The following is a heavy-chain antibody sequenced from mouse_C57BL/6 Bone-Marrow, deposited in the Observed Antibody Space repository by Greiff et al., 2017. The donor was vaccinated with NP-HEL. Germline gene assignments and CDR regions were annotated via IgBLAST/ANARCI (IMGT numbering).Heavy chain of an antibody. CDR1: GYTFTNYW. V-gene: IGHV1-63*01. J-gene: IGHJ1*03. CDR2: IYPGGGYT. Sequence: VQLQQSGAELVRPGTSVKMSCKASGYTFTNYWIGWAKQRPGHGLEWIGDIYPGGGYTNYNEKFKGKATLTAAKSSSTAYMQFSSLTSEDSAIYYCARSPLAGSSLYWYFDVWGTGTTVAVSS. CDR3: ARSPLAGSSLYWYFDV. D-gene: IGHD4-1*01.